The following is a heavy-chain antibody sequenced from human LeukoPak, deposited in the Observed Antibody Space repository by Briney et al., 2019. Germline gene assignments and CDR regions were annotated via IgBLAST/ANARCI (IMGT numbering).Heavy chain of an antibody. V-gene: IGHV1-2*02. CDR2: INPNSGGT. CDR1: GYTFTGYY. Sequence: GASVKVSCRASGYTFTGYYMHWIRQAPGQGLAWMGWINPNSGGTNYAQKFQGRVTMTRDTSISTAYMELSRLRSDDTAVYYCARVCSGGSCYSGSPPLFDPWGQGTLVTVSS. CDR3: ARVCSGGSCYSGSPPLFDP. D-gene: IGHD2-15*01. J-gene: IGHJ5*02.